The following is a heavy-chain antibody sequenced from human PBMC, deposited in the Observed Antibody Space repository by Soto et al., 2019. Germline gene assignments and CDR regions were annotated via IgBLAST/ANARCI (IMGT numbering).Heavy chain of an antibody. Sequence: PGGSLRLSWASSGFTFSSYGMSWVRQAPGKGLERVSSISRSGGVTNYADSVKDKFTITRDNSKNTLNLQINSLKAYYTAVYYCANSGLSFRSNWFDPWGQGT. CDR1: GFTFSSYG. CDR3: ANSGLSFRSNWFDP. D-gene: IGHD3-16*02. CDR2: ISRSGGVT. V-gene: IGHV3-23*01. J-gene: IGHJ5*02.